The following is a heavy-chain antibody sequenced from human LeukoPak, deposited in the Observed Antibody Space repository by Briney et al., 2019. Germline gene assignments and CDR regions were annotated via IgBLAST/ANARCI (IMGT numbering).Heavy chain of an antibody. Sequence: SETLSLTCTVSGYSISSGYYWGWIRQPPGKGLERVGSIYHSGSTNYNPSLKSRVTISVDTSKNQFSLKLSSVTAADTAVYYCARERAYSSSGGYFDYSGGYFDYWGQGTLVTVSS. V-gene: IGHV4-38-2*02. CDR1: GYSISSGYY. CDR2: IYHSGST. J-gene: IGHJ4*02. D-gene: IGHD6-13*01. CDR3: ARERAYSSSGGYFDYSGGYFDY.